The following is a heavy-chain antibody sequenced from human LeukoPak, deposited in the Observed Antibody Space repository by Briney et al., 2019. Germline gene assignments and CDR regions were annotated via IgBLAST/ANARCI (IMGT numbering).Heavy chain of an antibody. CDR3: TTGGGSGWYIDD. CDR2: IKSKTDGGTT. V-gene: IGHV3-15*01. Sequence: PGGSLRLSCAASGFTFSNAWMSWVRQAPGKGLERVGRIKSKTDGGTTDYAAPVKGRFTISRDDSKNTLYLQMNSLKTEDTAVYYYTTGGGSGWYIDDGGHGTLVTVSS. J-gene: IGHJ4*01. CDR1: GFTFSNAW. D-gene: IGHD6-25*01.